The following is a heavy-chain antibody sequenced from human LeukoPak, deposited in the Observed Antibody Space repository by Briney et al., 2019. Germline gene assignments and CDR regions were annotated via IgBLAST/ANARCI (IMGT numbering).Heavy chain of an antibody. J-gene: IGHJ5*02. Sequence: GESLRISFKGSGYSFTGCWITWVRQMPGKGLEWMGRIDPSDSYTNYSPSFQGHVTISADKSISTAYLQWSSLKASDTAIYYCARHYLAATGTNWFDPWGQGTLVTVSS. CDR3: ARHYLAATGTNWFDP. CDR1: GYSFTGCW. CDR2: IDPSDSYT. D-gene: IGHD6-13*01. V-gene: IGHV5-10-1*01.